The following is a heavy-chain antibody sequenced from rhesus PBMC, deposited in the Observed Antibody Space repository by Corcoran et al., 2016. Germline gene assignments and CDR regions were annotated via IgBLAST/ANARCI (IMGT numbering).Heavy chain of an antibody. CDR3: ARDGDKGFDY. J-gene: IGHJ4*01. Sequence: LQLQESGPGLVPPSETLSLTCAVSGGSIRSNYWRWLRHPPGKGLEGIGRIAGIGGSTDHNPSLKSRVTSSTDTSKNQCSRKLSSVTAADTAVYYCARDGDKGFDYWGQGVLVTVSS. V-gene: IGHV4-173*01. CDR2: IAGIGGST. CDR1: GGSIRSNY. D-gene: IGHD2-39*01.